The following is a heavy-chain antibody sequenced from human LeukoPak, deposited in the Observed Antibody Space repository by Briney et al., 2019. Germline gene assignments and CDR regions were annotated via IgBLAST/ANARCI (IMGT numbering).Heavy chain of an antibody. CDR3: TADSYCSSTSCYYYYYMDV. D-gene: IGHD2-2*01. CDR2: ISSSSSTI. J-gene: IGHJ6*03. Sequence: SGGSLRLSCAASGFTFSSYSMNWVRQAPGKGLEWVSYISSSSSTIYYADSVKGRFTISRDNAKNSLYLQMNSLRAEDTAVYYCTADSYCSSTSCYYYYYMDVWGKGTTVTVSS. CDR1: GFTFSSYS. V-gene: IGHV3-48*04.